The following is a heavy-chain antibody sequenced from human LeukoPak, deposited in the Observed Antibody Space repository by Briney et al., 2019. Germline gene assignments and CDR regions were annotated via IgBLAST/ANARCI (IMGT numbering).Heavy chain of an antibody. Sequence: GGSLRLSCAASGFTFSSYAMHWVRQAPGKGLEYVSAISSNGGSTYYANSVKGRFTISRDNSKNTLYLQMGSLRAEDMAVYYCARGLYSIAAASFDYWGQGTLVTVSS. CDR1: GFTFSSYA. D-gene: IGHD6-13*01. CDR3: ARGLYSIAAASFDY. V-gene: IGHV3-64*01. J-gene: IGHJ4*02. CDR2: ISSNGGST.